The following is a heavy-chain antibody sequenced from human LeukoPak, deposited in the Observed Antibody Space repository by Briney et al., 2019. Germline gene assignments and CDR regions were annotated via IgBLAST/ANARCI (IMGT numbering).Heavy chain of an antibody. CDR2: ISSSRSYI. J-gene: IGHJ4*02. D-gene: IGHD2-15*01. V-gene: IGHV3-21*01. CDR1: AFTLVSYS. CDR3: ARGSVVAATFDY. Sequence: PGGSLRLSCATAAFTLVSYSMNWVRQAPGKGREWVSSISSSRSYIYYAASVKGRFTISRDNDKNSLYLQMNSLRAEDTAVYYCARGSVVAATFDYWGQGTLVTVSS.